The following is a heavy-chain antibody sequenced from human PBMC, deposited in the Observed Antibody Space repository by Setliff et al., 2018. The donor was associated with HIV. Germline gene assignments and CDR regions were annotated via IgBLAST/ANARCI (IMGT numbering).Heavy chain of an antibody. D-gene: IGHD2-15*01. Sequence: ASVKVSCKASGYSFTNYDINWVRQAPGHGLEWVGWMSPKSGYADYAQKFQGRVTMTADLSTSTAYMDLRSLRSDDTAVYFCARMRFCRGGSCLPGSLYYYYMDVWGKGTTVTVSS. CDR2: MSPKSGYA. CDR1: GYSFTNYD. J-gene: IGHJ6*03. V-gene: IGHV1-18*01. CDR3: ARMRFCRGGSCLPGSLYYYYMDV.